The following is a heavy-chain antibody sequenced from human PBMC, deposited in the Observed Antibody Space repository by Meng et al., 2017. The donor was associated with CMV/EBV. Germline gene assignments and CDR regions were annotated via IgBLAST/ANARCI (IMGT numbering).Heavy chain of an antibody. V-gene: IGHV3-30*02. D-gene: IGHD1-1*01. CDR3: ATYWSADY. CDR1: GFTFSSSN. J-gene: IGHJ4*02. Sequence: GGSLRLSCTASGFTFSSSNMHWVRQAPGKGLEWVAFIRYDGSNKYYADSVKGRFTISRDNSKNTLFLQMNSLRAEDTAMYYRATYWSADYWGQGTLVTVSS. CDR2: IRYDGSNK.